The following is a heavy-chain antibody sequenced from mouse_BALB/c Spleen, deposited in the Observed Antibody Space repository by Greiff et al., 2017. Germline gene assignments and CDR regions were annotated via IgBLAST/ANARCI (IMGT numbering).Heavy chain of an antibody. J-gene: IGHJ2*01. D-gene: IGHD2-14*01. CDR2: ISNGGGST. V-gene: IGHV5-12-2*01. CDR1: GFTFSSYT. Sequence: EVKVVESGGGLVQPGGSLKLSCAASGFTFSSYTMSWVRQTPEKRLEWVAYISNGGGSTYYPDTVKGRFTISRDNAKNTLYLQMSSLKSEDTAMYYCASSYYRYDGAFDYWGQGTTLTVSS. CDR3: ASSYYRYDGAFDY.